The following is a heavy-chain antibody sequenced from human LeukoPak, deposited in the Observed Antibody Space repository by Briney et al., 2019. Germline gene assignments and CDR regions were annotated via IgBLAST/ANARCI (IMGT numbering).Heavy chain of an antibody. V-gene: IGHV4-39*01. J-gene: IGHJ6*02. Sequence: SETLSLTCTVSGGSISSSSYYWGWIRQPPGKGLEWIGSIYYSGSTYYNPSLKSRVTISVDTSKNQLSLKLSSVTAADTAVYYCARPDFWSGFDKYYYGMDVWGQGTTVTVSS. CDR1: GGSISSSSYY. D-gene: IGHD3-3*01. CDR3: ARPDFWSGFDKYYYGMDV. CDR2: IYYSGST.